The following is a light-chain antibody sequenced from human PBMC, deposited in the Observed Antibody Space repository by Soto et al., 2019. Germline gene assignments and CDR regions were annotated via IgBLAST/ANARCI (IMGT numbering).Light chain of an antibody. CDR2: GAS. J-gene: IGKJ5*01. CDR1: QSVDSS. CDR3: QQYKNWPPIT. V-gene: IGKV3-15*01. Sequence: EILMTQSPATLSVSLGETATLSCRASQSVDSSLAWYQQEPGQAPRLLIYGASTRATGIPARFSGSGSGTQFTLTISSLQSEDFAVYFCQQYKNWPPITFGPGTRLDIK.